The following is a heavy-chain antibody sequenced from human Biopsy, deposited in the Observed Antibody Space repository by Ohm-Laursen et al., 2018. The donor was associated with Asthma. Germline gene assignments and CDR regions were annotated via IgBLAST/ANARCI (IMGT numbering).Heavy chain of an antibody. D-gene: IGHD3-22*01. CDR1: YGSVSSGSHY. V-gene: IGHV4-31*03. Sequence: TLSLTCTVSYGSVSSGSHYWSWIRQPPGKGLEWIGFIYYSGSTYYNPSLKSRVSISIDTSKNQFSLKLSSVTAADTAVYYCARAQDYYDSRGYYRSFDYWGQGTLVTASS. J-gene: IGHJ4*02. CDR3: ARAQDYYDSRGYYRSFDY. CDR2: IYYSGST.